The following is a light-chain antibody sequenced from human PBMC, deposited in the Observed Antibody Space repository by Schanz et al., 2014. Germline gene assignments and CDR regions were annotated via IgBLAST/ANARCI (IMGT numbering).Light chain of an antibody. CDR3: QQYDTSPLS. V-gene: IGKV3-20*01. Sequence: EIVLTQSPGTLSLSPGESATLSCRASQSLSNSQLAWYQQRPGRAPRLLIYGTSFKTKGTPDRFNGSASGTDFSLTISRLEPDDFAMYYCQQYDTSPLSFGGGTKVDIK. CDR1: QSLSNSQ. J-gene: IGKJ4*01. CDR2: GTS.